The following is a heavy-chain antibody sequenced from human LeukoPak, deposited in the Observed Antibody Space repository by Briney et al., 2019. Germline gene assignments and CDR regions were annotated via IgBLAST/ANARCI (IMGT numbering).Heavy chain of an antibody. J-gene: IGHJ4*02. V-gene: IGHV4-30-2*01. CDR3: ARIVATIGTPFYFDY. D-gene: IGHD5-12*01. CDR1: GGSISSGGYS. CDR2: IYHSGST. Sequence: SETLSPTCAVSGGSISSGGYSWSWIRQPPGKGLEWIGYIYHSGSTYYNPSLKSRVTISVDRSKNQFSLKLSSVTAADTAVYYCARIVATIGTPFYFDYWGQGTLVTVSS.